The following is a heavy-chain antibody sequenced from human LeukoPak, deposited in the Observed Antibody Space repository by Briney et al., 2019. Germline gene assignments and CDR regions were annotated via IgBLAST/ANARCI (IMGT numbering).Heavy chain of an antibody. CDR3: AKDHYYGSGSYLDWFDP. CDR1: GFSFEDYT. D-gene: IGHD3-10*01. V-gene: IGHV3-30*18. CDR2: ISYDGSNK. Sequence: GGSLRLSCAASGFSFEDYTMHWVRQGPGKGLEWVAVISYDGSNKYYADSVKGRFTISRDNSKNTLYLQMNSLRAEDTAVYYCAKDHYYGSGSYLDWFDPWGQGTLVTVSS. J-gene: IGHJ5*02.